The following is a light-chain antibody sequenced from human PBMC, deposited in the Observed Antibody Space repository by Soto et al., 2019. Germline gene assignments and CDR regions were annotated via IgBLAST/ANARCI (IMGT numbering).Light chain of an antibody. Sequence: QSALTQPTSVSGSPGQSITISCTGVSSDIGGYNHVSWYQQHPGNVPRLIIYDVDNRPLGISNRFSGSQSGNTASLSISGLQAEDEADCYCCSYAGSSTVVFGGGTKVTVL. CDR1: SSDIGGYNH. CDR2: DVD. CDR3: CSYAGSSTVV. V-gene: IGLV2-14*03. J-gene: IGLJ2*01.